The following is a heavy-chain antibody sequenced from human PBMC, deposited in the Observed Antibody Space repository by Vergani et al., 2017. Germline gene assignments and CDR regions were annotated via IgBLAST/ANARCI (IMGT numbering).Heavy chain of an antibody. D-gene: IGHD2-15*01. CDR2: ISAYNGNT. J-gene: IGHJ6*03. CDR3: ARAYCSGGSCYSALDYYYMDV. V-gene: IGHV1-18*01. CDR1: GGTFSSYA. Sequence: QVQLVQSGAEVKKPGSSVKVSCKASGGTFSSYAISWVRQAPGQGLEWMGGISAYNGNTNYAQKLQGRVTMTTGTSPSTAYMELRSLRSDDTAVYYCARAYCSGGSCYSALDYYYMDVWGKGTTVTVSS.